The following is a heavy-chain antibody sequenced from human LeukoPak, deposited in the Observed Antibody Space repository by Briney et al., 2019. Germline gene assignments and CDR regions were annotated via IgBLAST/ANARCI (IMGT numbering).Heavy chain of an antibody. CDR3: AKVASPRTLAAAGS. D-gene: IGHD6-13*01. CDR2: ISYDGSNK. V-gene: IGHV3-30*18. Sequence: GGSLRLSCAASGFTFSSYGMHWVRQAPGKGLEWVAIISYDGSNKYSADSVKGRFTISRDNSKNTLNLQMNSLRAEDTAVYYCAKVASPRTLAAAGSWGQGTLVTVSS. CDR1: GFTFSSYG. J-gene: IGHJ4*02.